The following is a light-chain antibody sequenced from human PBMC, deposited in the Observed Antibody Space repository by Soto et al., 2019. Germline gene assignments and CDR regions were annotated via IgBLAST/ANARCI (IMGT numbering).Light chain of an antibody. V-gene: IGKV4-1*01. CDR3: YHYYTTPLA. CDR2: WAS. J-gene: IGKJ4*01. Sequence: DIVMTQSPDSLAVSLGERATINCKSSQSVLYSSNNKNYLAWYQQKPGQPPKLLIYWASTRESGVPDRFSGSGSGTDFTLTIRSLQAEDVAVYYCYHYYTTPLAFGGGTKVDIK. CDR1: QSVLYSSNNKNY.